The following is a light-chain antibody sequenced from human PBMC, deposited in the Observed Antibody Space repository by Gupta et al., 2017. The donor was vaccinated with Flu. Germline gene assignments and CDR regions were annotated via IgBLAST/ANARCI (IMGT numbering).Light chain of an antibody. CDR2: QDS. CDR1: KLGEKY. Sequence: SYELTQPPSVSVSPGQTASITCSGDKLGEKYACWYQQKPGQSPVLVIYQDSKRPSGIPELFSGSNSGNTATLTISGTQAMDEADYYCQAWDSSTAVVFGGGTKLTVL. V-gene: IGLV3-1*01. CDR3: QAWDSSTAVV. J-gene: IGLJ2*01.